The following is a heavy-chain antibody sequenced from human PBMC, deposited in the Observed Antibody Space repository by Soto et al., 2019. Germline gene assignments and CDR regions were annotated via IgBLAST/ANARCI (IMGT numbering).Heavy chain of an antibody. V-gene: IGHV3-23*01. CDR1: GFTFSSYS. CDR3: AKGRGMDV. J-gene: IGHJ6*02. Sequence: PGGSLIVSCASSGFTFSSYSMSLVRQAPGKGLEWVSAISGSGGSTYYADSVKGRFTISRDNSKNTLYLQMNSLRAEDTAVYYCAKGRGMDVWGQGTTVTVSS. CDR2: ISGSGGST.